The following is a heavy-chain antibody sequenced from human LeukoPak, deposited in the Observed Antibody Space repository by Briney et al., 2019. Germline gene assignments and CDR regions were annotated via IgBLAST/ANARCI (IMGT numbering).Heavy chain of an antibody. Sequence: GGSLRLSCAASGFTFSSYAMSWVRQAPGKGLEWVSAISGSGGSTYYADSVRGRFTISRDNSKNTLYLQMNSLRAEDTAVYYCAKDSLGSGSYYTYWGQGTLVTVSS. V-gene: IGHV3-23*01. CDR2: ISGSGGST. CDR3: AKDSLGSGSYYTY. D-gene: IGHD3-10*01. CDR1: GFTFSSYA. J-gene: IGHJ4*02.